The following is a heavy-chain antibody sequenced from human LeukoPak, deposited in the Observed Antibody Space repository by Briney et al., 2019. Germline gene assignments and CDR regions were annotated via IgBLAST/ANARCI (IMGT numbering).Heavy chain of an antibody. CDR1: GYTFTIYG. Sequence: VASVTVSCTASGYTFTIYGISWVRQAPGQGREWMGWISAYNGNTNYAQKLQGRVTMTTDTSTSTAYMELRSLRSDDTAVYYCARVPRIAAADYWGQGTLVTVSS. CDR2: ISAYNGNT. V-gene: IGHV1-18*01. D-gene: IGHD6-25*01. CDR3: ARVPRIAAADY. J-gene: IGHJ4*02.